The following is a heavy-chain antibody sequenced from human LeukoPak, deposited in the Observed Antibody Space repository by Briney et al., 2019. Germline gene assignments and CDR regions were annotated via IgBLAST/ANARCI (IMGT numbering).Heavy chain of an antibody. D-gene: IGHD4-17*01. CDR1: GFTFSSYA. CDR3: TGNYGDYTDY. CDR2: ISYDGSSK. Sequence: GGSLRLSCAASGFTFSSYAMHWVRQAPGKGLEWVAVISYDGSSKYYADSVKGRFTISRDNSKNTLYLQMNSLRAEDTAVYYCTGNYGDYTDYWGQGTLVTVSS. J-gene: IGHJ4*02. V-gene: IGHV3-30*04.